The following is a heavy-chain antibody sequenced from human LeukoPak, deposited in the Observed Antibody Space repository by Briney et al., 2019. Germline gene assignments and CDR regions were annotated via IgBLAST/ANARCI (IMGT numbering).Heavy chain of an antibody. CDR3: ARGPGVGATSDDY. Sequence: PGRSLRLSRAASGFTFSSYAMHWVRQAPGKGLEWVAVISYDGSNKYYADSVKGRFTISRDNSKNTLYLQMNSLRAEDTAVYYCARGPGVGATSDDYWGQGTLVTVSS. CDR1: GFTFSSYA. V-gene: IGHV3-30-3*01. J-gene: IGHJ4*02. D-gene: IGHD1-26*01. CDR2: ISYDGSNK.